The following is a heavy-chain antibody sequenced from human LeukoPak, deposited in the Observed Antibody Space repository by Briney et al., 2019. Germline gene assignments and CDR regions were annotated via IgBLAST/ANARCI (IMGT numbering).Heavy chain of an antibody. D-gene: IGHD5-24*01. CDR1: GFTVSSSY. J-gene: IGHJ4*02. CDR3: ARENGYKVFDY. Sequence: PGGSPRLSCAASGFTVSSSYMIWVRQAPGKGLEWVSVIYSGGYTYYADSVKGRFTISRDHSKNPLYLQMDSLRDEDTAVYYCARENGYKVFDYWGQGTLVTVSS. CDR2: IYSGGYT. V-gene: IGHV3-53*01.